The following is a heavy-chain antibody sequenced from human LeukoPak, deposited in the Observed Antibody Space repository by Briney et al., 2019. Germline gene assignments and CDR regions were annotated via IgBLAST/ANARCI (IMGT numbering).Heavy chain of an antibody. CDR1: GYTFTSYY. D-gene: IGHD3-22*01. CDR2: INPSGGST. Sequence: GASVKVSCKASGYTFTSYYMHWVRQAPGQGLEWMGIINPSGGSTSYAQKFQGRVTMTRDTSTSTVYMELSSLRSEDTAVYYCARSGGWGQTYYYDSSGSAYLDYWGQGTLVTVSS. CDR3: ARSGGWGQTYYYDSSGSAYLDY. J-gene: IGHJ4*02. V-gene: IGHV1-46*01.